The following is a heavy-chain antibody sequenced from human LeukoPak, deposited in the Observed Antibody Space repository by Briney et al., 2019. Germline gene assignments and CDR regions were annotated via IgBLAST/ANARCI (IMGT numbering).Heavy chain of an antibody. CDR1: GFTFSSYG. CDR3: AKDRTAMVTYYYYMDV. D-gene: IGHD5-18*01. J-gene: IGHJ6*03. V-gene: IGHV3-30*02. Sequence: GGSLRLSCAASGFTFSSYGMHWVRQAPGKGLEWVAFIRYDGSNKYYADSVKGRFTISRDNSKNTLYLQMNSLRAEDTAVYYCAKDRTAMVTYYYYMDVWGKGTTVTISS. CDR2: IRYDGSNK.